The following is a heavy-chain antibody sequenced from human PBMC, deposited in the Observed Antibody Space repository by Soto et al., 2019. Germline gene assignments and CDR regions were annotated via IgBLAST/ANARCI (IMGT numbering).Heavy chain of an antibody. CDR3: AMRPDKRRAKATVDY. J-gene: IGHJ4*01. Sequence: SVKVSCKASGGTFSSYAISWVRQAPGQGLEWMGGIIPMFGTANYAQKFQGRVTITADEATSTAYMELSSLRSEDTAVYYCAMRPDKRRAKATVDYWCHVTLVTASS. V-gene: IGHV1-69*13. D-gene: IGHD2-2*01. CDR1: GGTFSSYA. CDR2: IIPMFGTA.